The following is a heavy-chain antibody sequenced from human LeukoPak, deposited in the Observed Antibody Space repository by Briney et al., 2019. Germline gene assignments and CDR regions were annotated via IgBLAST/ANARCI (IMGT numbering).Heavy chain of an antibody. CDR2: IYYSGTA. D-gene: IGHD4-23*01. V-gene: IGHV4-59*01. Sequence: PSETLSLTCTLSGGPISNYQWSWIRQPPGKGLEWIGNIYYSGTANYNPSLKSRVIISVDTSKNQFSLKLSPVTAADTAVYYCARVGVDDSGNIIKYFFDYWGQGTLVTVTS. J-gene: IGHJ4*02. CDR3: ARVGVDDSGNIIKYFFDY. CDR1: GGPISNYQ.